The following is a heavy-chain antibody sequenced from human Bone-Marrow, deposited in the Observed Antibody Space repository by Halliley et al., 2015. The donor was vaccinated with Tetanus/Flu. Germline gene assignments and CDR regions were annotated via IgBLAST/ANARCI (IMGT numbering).Heavy chain of an antibody. CDR2: INYGGRT. D-gene: IGHD3-10*01. CDR3: ARYRGGGFFDY. Sequence: LEWIGYINYGGRTSSTPSPKRRAITSVDTSKNLFSLKLSSVTAADTAVYYCARYRGGGFFDYWGQGTLVTVSS. J-gene: IGHJ4*02. V-gene: IGHV4-31*02.